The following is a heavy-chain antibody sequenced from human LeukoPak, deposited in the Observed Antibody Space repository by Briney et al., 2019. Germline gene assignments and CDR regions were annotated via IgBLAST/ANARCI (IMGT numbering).Heavy chain of an antibody. J-gene: IGHJ4*02. D-gene: IGHD4-17*01. V-gene: IGHV3-23*01. Sequence: GGSLRLSCAASGFTFSSYAMSWVRQAPGKGLEWVSAISGSGGSTYYADSVKGGFTISRDNSKNTLYLQMNSLRAEDTAVYYCAKTYGDGTTVDYWGQGTLVTVSS. CDR2: ISGSGGST. CDR3: AKTYGDGTTVDY. CDR1: GFTFSSYA.